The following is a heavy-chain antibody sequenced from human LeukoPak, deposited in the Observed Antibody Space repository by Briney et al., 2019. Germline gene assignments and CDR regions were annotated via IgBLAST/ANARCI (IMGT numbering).Heavy chain of an antibody. D-gene: IGHD6-13*01. J-gene: IGHJ2*01. CDR3: ARVYYSSSYDYWYFDL. CDR1: GGSISSYY. CDR2: IYYSGST. Sequence: SETLSLTRTVPGGSISSYYWSWIRQPPGKGLEWIGYIYYSGSTNYNPSLKSRVTISVDTSKNQFSLKLSSVTAADTAVYYCARVYYSSSYDYWYFDLWGRGTLVTVSS. V-gene: IGHV4-59*01.